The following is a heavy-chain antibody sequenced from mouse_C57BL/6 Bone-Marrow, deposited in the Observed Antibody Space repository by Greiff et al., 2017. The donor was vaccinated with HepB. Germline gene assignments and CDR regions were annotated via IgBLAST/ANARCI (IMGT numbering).Heavy chain of an antibody. V-gene: IGHV1-81*01. CDR2: IYPRSGNT. CDR3: ATTQWYFDV. Sequence: QVQLKQSGAELARPGASVKLSCKASGYTFTSYGISWVKQRTGQGLEWIGEIYPRSGNTYYNEKLKGKATLTADKSSSTAYMELRRLTAEDSAVYFCATTQWYFDVWGTGTPVTVSS. CDR1: GYTFTSYG. J-gene: IGHJ1*03.